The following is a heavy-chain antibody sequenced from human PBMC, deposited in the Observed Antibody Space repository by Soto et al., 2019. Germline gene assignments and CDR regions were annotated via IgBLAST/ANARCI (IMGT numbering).Heavy chain of an antibody. V-gene: IGHV4-59*01. J-gene: IGHJ6*03. CDR2: IYYSGST. D-gene: IGHD6-13*01. CDR1: GGSISSYY. Sequence: SETLSLTCTVSGGSISSYYWSWIRQPPGKGLEWIGYIYYSGSTNYNPSLKSRVTISVDTSKNQFSLKLSSVTAADTAVYYCARDTAAGTNHYYYMDVWGKGTTVTVSS. CDR3: ARDTAAGTNHYYYMDV.